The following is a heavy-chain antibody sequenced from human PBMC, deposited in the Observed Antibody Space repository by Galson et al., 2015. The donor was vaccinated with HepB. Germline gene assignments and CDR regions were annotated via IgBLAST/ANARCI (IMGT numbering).Heavy chain of an antibody. J-gene: IGHJ5*02. CDR1: GGTFSSYT. D-gene: IGHD1-1*01. CDR3: ARDPGTRVRWNDVGDNWFDP. CDR2: IIPILGIA. Sequence: SVKVSCKASGGTFSSYTISWVRQAPGQGLEWMGRIIPILGIANYAQKFQGRVTITADKSTSTAYMELSSLRSEDTAVYYCARDPGTRVRWNDVGDNWFDPWGQGTLVTVSS. V-gene: IGHV1-69*04.